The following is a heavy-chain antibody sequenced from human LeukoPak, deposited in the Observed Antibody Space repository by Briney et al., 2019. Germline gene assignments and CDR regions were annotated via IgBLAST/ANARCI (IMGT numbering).Heavy chain of an antibody. Sequence: GGSLRLSCAPSGLTVSNNYLSWVRQPPGKGLEWVSGIYSDGSTHYADSVKGRFTISRDNSKNTVYLQMNSLRAEDTAVYYCTRDPTDSYNSDYWGQGTLVTVSS. D-gene: IGHD1-20*01. CDR2: IYSDGST. V-gene: IGHV3-53*01. CDR3: TRDPTDSYNSDY. J-gene: IGHJ4*02. CDR1: GLTVSNNY.